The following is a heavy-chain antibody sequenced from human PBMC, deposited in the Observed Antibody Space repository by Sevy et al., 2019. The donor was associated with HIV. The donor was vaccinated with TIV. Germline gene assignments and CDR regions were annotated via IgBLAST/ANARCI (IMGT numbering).Heavy chain of an antibody. Sequence: SETLSLTCTVSGGSISSYYWCWIRQPPGKGLEWIGYIYYSGSTNYNPSLKSRVTISVDTSKNQFSLKLTSVTAADTAGYYCARDPGIAVAGEYYFDYWGQGTLVTVSS. CDR2: IYYSGST. CDR1: GGSISSYY. CDR3: ARDPGIAVAGEYYFDY. D-gene: IGHD6-19*01. V-gene: IGHV4-59*13. J-gene: IGHJ4*02.